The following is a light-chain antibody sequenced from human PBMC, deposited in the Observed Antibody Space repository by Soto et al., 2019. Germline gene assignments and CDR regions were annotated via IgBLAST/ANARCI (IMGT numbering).Light chain of an antibody. CDR3: SSYTSTSTRVV. J-gene: IGLJ2*01. CDR2: DVT. CDR1: SSDVGGYKY. V-gene: IGLV2-14*01. Sequence: QSALTQPASVSGSPGQSITISCTGTSSDVGGYKYVSWYQQHPGKAPKLMIYDVTNRPSGVSNRFSGSKSGNTASLTISGLQAEDEADYYCSSYTSTSTRVVFGGGTQLTVL.